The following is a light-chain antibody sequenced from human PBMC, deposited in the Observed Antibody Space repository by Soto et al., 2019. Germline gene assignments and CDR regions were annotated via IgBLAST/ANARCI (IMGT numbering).Light chain of an antibody. Sequence: EIVMTQSPVTLSVSPGESATLSCRASQSISSNLAWYQQKPGQAPRLLIYGASTRATDIPARFSGSGSGTAFTLTISSLQSEDFAVYYCQQYNNWPRTFGQGTKVEIK. CDR1: QSISSN. CDR3: QQYNNWPRT. J-gene: IGKJ1*01. CDR2: GAS. V-gene: IGKV3-15*01.